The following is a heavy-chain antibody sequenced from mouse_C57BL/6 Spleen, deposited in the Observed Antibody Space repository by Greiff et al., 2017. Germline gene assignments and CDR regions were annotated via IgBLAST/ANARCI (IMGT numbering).Heavy chain of an antibody. Sequence: QVQLQQPGAELVKPGASVKMSCKASGYTFTSYWITWVKQRPGQGLEWIGDIYPGSGSTNYNEKFKSKATLTVDTSSSTAYMQLSSLTSEDSAVYYCAKIYYGNLYVDYWGQGTTLTVSS. CDR3: AKIYYGNLYVDY. J-gene: IGHJ2*01. V-gene: IGHV1-55*01. CDR1: GYTFTSYW. D-gene: IGHD2-1*01. CDR2: IYPGSGST.